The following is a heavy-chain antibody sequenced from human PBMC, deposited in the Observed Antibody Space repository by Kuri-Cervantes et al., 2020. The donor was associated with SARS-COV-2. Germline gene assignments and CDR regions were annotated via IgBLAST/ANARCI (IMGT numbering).Heavy chain of an antibody. Sequence: GGSLRLSCAASGFSFSTYSMSWVRQAPGKGLEWVSSISSSRSYIFYADSVKGRFTISRDNAKNSLYLQMNSLRAEDTAVYYCARDQFGDFGVVTYDAFDIWGQGTMVTVSS. CDR1: GFSFSTYS. CDR2: ISSSRSYI. J-gene: IGHJ3*02. CDR3: ARDQFGDFGVVTYDAFDI. V-gene: IGHV3-21*01. D-gene: IGHD3-3*01.